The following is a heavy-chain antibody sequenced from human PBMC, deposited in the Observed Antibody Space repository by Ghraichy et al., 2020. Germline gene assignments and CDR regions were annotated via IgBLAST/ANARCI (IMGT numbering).Heavy chain of an antibody. CDR2: IYSGGST. CDR1: GFTVSSNY. V-gene: IGHV3-53*01. CDR3: AREAWFGELFPSRFDY. Sequence: GGSLRLSCAASGFTVSSNYMSWVRQAPGKGLEWVSVIYSGGSTYYADSVKGLFTISRDNSKNTLYLQMNSLRAEDTAVYYCAREAWFGELFPSRFDYWGQGTLVTVSS. D-gene: IGHD3-10*01. J-gene: IGHJ4*02.